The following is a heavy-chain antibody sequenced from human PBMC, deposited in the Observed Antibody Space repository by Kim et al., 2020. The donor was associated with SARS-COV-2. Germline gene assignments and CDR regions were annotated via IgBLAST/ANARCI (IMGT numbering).Heavy chain of an antibody. CDR3: ASNNPYYDFWSGSNLNWFDP. CDR1: GGSVSSGSYY. V-gene: IGHV4-61*01. D-gene: IGHD3-3*01. Sequence: SETLSLTCTVSGGSVSSGSYYWSWIRQPPGKGLEWIGYIYYSGSTNYNPSLKSRVTISVDTSKNQFSLKLSSVTAADTAVYYCASNNPYYDFWSGSNLNWFDPWGQGTLVTVSS. CDR2: IYYSGST. J-gene: IGHJ5*02.